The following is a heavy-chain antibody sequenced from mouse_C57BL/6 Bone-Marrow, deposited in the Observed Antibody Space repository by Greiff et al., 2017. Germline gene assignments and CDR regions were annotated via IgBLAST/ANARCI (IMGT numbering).Heavy chain of an antibody. Sequence: QVQLQQSGPELVKPGASVKISCKASGYAFSSSWMNWVKQRPGKGLEWIGRIFPGDGDTNYNGKFKGKATLTADKSSSTAYMQLSSLTSEDSAVFFFASTVVASHWGQGTTLTVSS. V-gene: IGHV1-82*01. J-gene: IGHJ2*01. CDR3: ASTVVASH. D-gene: IGHD1-1*01. CDR2: IFPGDGDT. CDR1: GYAFSSSW.